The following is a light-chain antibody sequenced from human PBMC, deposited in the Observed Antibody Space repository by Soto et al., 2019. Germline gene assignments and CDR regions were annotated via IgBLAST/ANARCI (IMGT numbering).Light chain of an antibody. Sequence: DIQMTQSPSSVSASVGDRVTISCRASQGIRTWLAWYQQKPGKAPNLLIYAASSLQSGVPSRFSGSGSGTDFTLTISSLQPEDFATYHCQQANGSPPWTFGQGTKV. V-gene: IGKV1-12*01. J-gene: IGKJ1*01. CDR2: AAS. CDR1: QGIRTW. CDR3: QQANGSPPWT.